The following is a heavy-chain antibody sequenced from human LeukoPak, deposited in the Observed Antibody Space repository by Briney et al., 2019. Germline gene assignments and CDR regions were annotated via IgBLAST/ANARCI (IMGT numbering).Heavy chain of an antibody. CDR1: GFAFSSYW. J-gene: IGHJ4*02. V-gene: IGHV3-7*01. CDR3: ARDPVEWELLLDY. CDR2: MNIDGSEK. Sequence: GGSLRLSCAASGFAFSSYWMGWVRQAPGKRLEWVANMNIDGSEKYYADSAKGRFTISRDNARNSVYLQMNSLRVEDTAVYYCARDPVEWELLLDYWGQGTLVTVSS. D-gene: IGHD1-26*01.